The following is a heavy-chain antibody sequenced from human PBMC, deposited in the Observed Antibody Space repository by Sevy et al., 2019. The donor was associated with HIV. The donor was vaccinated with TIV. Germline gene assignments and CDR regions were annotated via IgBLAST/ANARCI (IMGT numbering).Heavy chain of an antibody. V-gene: IGHV4-39*01. Sequence: SETLSLTCSVSDASISSSGYYWGWIRQPPGKGLEWIASIRYSGSTFYNPSLRSRVTISADTSKNQFSLKLNSVTAADTARYYCAGPTLTYSSGWSYYDYWGQGTVVTVSS. CDR3: AGPTLTYSSGWSYYDY. CDR1: DASISSSGYY. CDR2: IRYSGST. J-gene: IGHJ4*02. D-gene: IGHD6-19*01.